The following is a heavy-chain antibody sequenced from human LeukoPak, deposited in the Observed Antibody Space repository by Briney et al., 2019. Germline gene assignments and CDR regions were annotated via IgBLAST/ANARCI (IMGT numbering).Heavy chain of an antibody. V-gene: IGHV3-7*04. CDR3: ARGGSAFDI. CDR2: VKKDASEK. CDR1: GFTFSNNW. J-gene: IGHJ3*02. D-gene: IGHD6-25*01. Sequence: GGSLRLSCAASGFTFSNNWMTWVRQAPGKGLEWVASVKKDASEKYYVDSVKGRLTISRDNAKNSLYLQMNSLRVEDTAVYYCARGGSAFDIWGQGTMVTVSS.